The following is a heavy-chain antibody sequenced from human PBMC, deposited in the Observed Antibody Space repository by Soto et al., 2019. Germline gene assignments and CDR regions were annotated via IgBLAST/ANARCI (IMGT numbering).Heavy chain of an antibody. CDR2: IGGDGGSP. CDR1: RFTFSDYA. J-gene: IGHJ6*02. Sequence: GGSLRLSCAASRFTFSDYAMSWVRQAPGKGLEWVSVIGGDGGSPYYADSVKGRFTVSRDNSKNTLYLQMDSLRAEDTAVYYCAKDRNPSYYYYYGMDVWGQGTTVTVSS. CDR3: AKDRNPSYYYYYGMDV. V-gene: IGHV3-23*01.